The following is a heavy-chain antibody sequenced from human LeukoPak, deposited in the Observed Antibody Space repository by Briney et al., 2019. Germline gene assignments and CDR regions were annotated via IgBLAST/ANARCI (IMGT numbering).Heavy chain of an antibody. D-gene: IGHD5-24*01. Sequence: GASVKVSCKASGYTFISYFIHWVRQAPGQGLEWMGTINPGGGSTTYAQKFQGRVTMTRDTSTRTVYMELSSLRFEDTAVYYCARDPRRDGYNYNGGGDYWGQGTLVTVSS. CDR1: GYTFISYF. V-gene: IGHV1-46*01. J-gene: IGHJ4*02. CDR3: ARDPRRDGYNYNGGGDY. CDR2: INPGGGST.